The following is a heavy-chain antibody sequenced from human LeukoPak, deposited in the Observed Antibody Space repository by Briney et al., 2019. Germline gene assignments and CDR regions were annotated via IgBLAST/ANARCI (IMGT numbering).Heavy chain of an antibody. CDR1: GYTFTSYY. CDR2: INPSGGST. V-gene: IGHV1-46*01. CDR3: ARASRGIAVAGTIDY. D-gene: IGHD6-19*01. J-gene: IGHJ4*02. Sequence: ASVKVSCKASGYTFTSYYMHWVRQAPGHGLEWMGIINPSGGSTSYAQKFQGRVTMTRDTSTSTVYMELSSLRSEDTAVYYCARASRGIAVAGTIDYWGQGTLVTVSS.